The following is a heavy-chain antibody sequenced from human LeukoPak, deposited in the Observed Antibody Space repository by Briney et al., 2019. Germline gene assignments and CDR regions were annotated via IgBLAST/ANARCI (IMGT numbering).Heavy chain of an antibody. CDR3: ARDPRGAIRYFDL. J-gene: IGHJ2*01. CDR2: IYYSGST. V-gene: IGHV4-30-4*08. D-gene: IGHD2-2*01. Sequence: SQTLSLTCTVSGGPISSGDYYWSWIRQPPGKGLEWIGYIYYSGSTYYNPSLKSRVTISVDTSKNQFSLKLSSVTAADTAVYYCARDPRGAIRYFDLWGRGTLVTVSS. CDR1: GGPISSGDYY.